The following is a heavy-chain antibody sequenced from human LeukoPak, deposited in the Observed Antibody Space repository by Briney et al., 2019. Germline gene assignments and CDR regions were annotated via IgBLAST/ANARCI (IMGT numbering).Heavy chain of an antibody. J-gene: IGHJ3*02. CDR3: ARDPYYDFWSDYGTEAFDI. CDR2: ISGSGTYI. Sequence: GGSLRLSCVASGFTFSNYNMNWVGQAAGKGMDWVSSISGSGTYIYSADSLKGRFTISRDNAKTSLYLQMNSLRAEDTAVYYCARDPYYDFWSDYGTEAFDIWGQGTMVTVSS. CDR1: GFTFSNYN. D-gene: IGHD3-3*01. V-gene: IGHV3-21*01.